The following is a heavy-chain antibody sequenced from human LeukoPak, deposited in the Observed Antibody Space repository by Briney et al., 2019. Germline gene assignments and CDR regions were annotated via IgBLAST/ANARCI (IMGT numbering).Heavy chain of an antibody. Sequence: TSETLSLTCTVSGGSISSYYWSWIRQPPGKGLEWIGYIYHSGSTYYNPSLKSRVTISVDRSKNQFSLKLSSVTAADTAVYYCARVTTGWVDYWGQGTLVTASS. D-gene: IGHD1-1*01. J-gene: IGHJ4*02. V-gene: IGHV4-59*12. CDR1: GGSISSYY. CDR3: ARVTTGWVDY. CDR2: IYHSGST.